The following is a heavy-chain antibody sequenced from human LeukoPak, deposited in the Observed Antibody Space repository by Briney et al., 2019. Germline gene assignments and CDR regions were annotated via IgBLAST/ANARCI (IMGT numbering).Heavy chain of an antibody. J-gene: IGHJ5*02. CDR3: ARVYGSGTSRGFDP. CDR1: GGSFSGYY. Sequence: SETLSLTCAVYGGSFSGYYWSWIRQPPGKGLEWIGYIYYTGNTYYNPSLKSRVTISVDTSKNQFSLKLSSVTAADTAVYYCARVYGSGTSRGFDPWGQGTLVTVSS. V-gene: IGHV4-34*01. D-gene: IGHD3-10*01. CDR2: IYYTGNT.